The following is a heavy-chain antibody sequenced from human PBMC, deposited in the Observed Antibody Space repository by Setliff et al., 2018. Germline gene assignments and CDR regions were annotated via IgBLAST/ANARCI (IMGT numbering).Heavy chain of an antibody. CDR1: GGSFSDYH. V-gene: IGHV4-34*01. CDR3: ARWVEGKADY. D-gene: IGHD3-10*01. CDR2: IDHSGST. J-gene: IGHJ4*02. Sequence: SETLSLTCAVYGGSFSDYHWSWIRQPPGKGLEWIGEIDHSGSTNYNPSLKSRVTISRDNSKNTLYLQMGSLRAEDMAVYYCARWVEGKADYWGQGTLVTVSS.